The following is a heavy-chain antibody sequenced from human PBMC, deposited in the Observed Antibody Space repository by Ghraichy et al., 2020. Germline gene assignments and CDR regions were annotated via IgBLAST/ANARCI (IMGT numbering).Heavy chain of an antibody. J-gene: IGHJ5*02. V-gene: IGHV3-7*01. CDR3: AREGGDCSSGVCYVDP. CDR2: MNQDGSKK. CDR1: GFPFSTHW. D-gene: IGHD2-21*01. Sequence: GGSLRLSCATSGFPFSTHWMDWFRQVPGKGLEWVANMNQDGSKKYYVDSVKGRFTISRDNAKSSLYLQMNDLRDDDAAVYYCAREGGDCSSGVCYVDPWGQGTRVIVSS.